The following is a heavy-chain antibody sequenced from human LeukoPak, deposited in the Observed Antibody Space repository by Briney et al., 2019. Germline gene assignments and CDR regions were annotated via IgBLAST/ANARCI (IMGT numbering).Heavy chain of an antibody. V-gene: IGHV3-53*05. D-gene: IGHD4-17*01. Sequence: GGSLRLSCAASGFTVSSNYMSWVRQAPGKGLEWVSVIYSGGNTYYADSVKGRFTVSRDNSKNTLYLQMNSLRAEDTAVYYCAKDEVETATTRWANYFDYWGQGTLVTVSS. CDR1: GFTVSSNY. CDR2: IYSGGNT. CDR3: AKDEVETATTRWANYFDY. J-gene: IGHJ4*02.